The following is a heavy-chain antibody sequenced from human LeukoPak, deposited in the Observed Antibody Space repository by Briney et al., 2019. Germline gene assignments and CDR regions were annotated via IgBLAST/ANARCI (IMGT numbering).Heavy chain of an antibody. CDR1: GGSLSSSNG. CDR2: IFHSGST. J-gene: IGHJ4*02. CDR3: ARDYRIDGYNRGVDH. D-gene: IGHD5-24*01. Sequence: SETLSLTCAVSGGSLSSSNGWSWVRQPPGKGLEWIGEIFHSGSTNYNPSLKSRVTISVDTSKNQFSLKLSSVTAADTAVYYCARDYRIDGYNRGVDHWGQGTLVTVSS. V-gene: IGHV4-4*02.